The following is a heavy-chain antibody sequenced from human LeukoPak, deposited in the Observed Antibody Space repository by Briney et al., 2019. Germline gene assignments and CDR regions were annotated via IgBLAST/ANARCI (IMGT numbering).Heavy chain of an antibody. CDR1: GGTFNNSA. D-gene: IGHD4-17*01. CDR3: ARDVXGDYGSGWFDP. CDR2: IMPLFGTA. Sequence: ASVKVSCKTSGGTFNNSAISWVRQAPGQGLEWLGGIMPLFGTAGYAQKFQGRVNITKDESTRTVYLELPSLTSDDTAVYYCARDVXGDYGSGWFDPWGQGTLVSVSS. J-gene: IGHJ5*02. V-gene: IGHV1-69*05.